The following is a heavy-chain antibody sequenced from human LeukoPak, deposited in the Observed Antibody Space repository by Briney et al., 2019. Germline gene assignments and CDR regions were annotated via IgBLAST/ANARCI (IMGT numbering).Heavy chain of an antibody. CDR3: ASSLSSGWGPVDDY. CDR2: INPGGSNR. V-gene: IGHV3-48*03. CDR1: VMTFSNYE. J-gene: IGHJ4*02. Sequence: GGSLRLSCGASVMTFSNYEMNWLRQAPGKGLEWVSYINPGGSNRFYAGSVRGRFAIYRDDAKKSVHLQMNSLRTEDTAVYYCASSLSSGWGPVDDYWGQGIMVTVSS. D-gene: IGHD6-19*01.